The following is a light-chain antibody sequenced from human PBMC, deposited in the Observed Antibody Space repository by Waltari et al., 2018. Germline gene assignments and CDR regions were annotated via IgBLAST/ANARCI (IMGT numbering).Light chain of an antibody. CDR2: DVT. J-gene: IGLJ3*02. V-gene: IGLV2-23*02. CDR1: SSDVGSYNF. CDR3: CSYASTTWV. Sequence: QSALTQPASVSGSPGLSITISCTGTSSDVGSYNFVSWYQQHPGKAPKLMIYDVTKRPSGVSNRFSGSKSGNTGSLTISGRQAGDEADYYCCSYASTTWVFGGGTRLTVL.